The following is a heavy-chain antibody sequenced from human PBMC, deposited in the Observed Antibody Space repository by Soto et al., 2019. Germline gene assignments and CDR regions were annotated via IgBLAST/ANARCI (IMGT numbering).Heavy chain of an antibody. Sequence: QVQLQESGPGLVKPSQTLSLTCTVSGGSISSGGYYWSWIRQHPGKGLEWIGYIYYSGSTYYNPSLKSRVTITVDPSKNQFSLMLSSVTAADTAVYYCATLTLSYCGGDCYAPYFDLWGRGTLVTVSS. D-gene: IGHD2-21*02. CDR2: IYYSGST. CDR1: GGSISSGGYY. V-gene: IGHV4-31*03. J-gene: IGHJ2*01. CDR3: ATLTLSYCGGDCYAPYFDL.